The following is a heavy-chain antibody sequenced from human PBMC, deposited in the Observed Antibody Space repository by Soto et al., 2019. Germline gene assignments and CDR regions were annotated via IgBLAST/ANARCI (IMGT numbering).Heavy chain of an antibody. D-gene: IGHD1-1*01. J-gene: IGHJ6*02. CDR3: ARGKGMEENYYYYGMDV. CDR2: INGGNGNT. V-gene: IGHV1-3*01. CDR1: GYMFGTHS. Sequence: XSVKVSCKASGYMFGTHSMHWVRQAPGQGLEWMGWINGGNGNTKYSQKFRDRVTITRDASASTGYMELSSLRSEDTAVYYCARGKGMEENYYYYGMDVWGQGTTVTVSS.